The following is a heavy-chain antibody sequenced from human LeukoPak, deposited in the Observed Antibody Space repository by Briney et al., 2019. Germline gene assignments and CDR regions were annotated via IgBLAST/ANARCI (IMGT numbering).Heavy chain of an antibody. CDR3: ARVDTGYYDSSGYYYSGYFDY. CDR1: GFTFSSYA. J-gene: IGHJ4*02. D-gene: IGHD3-22*01. V-gene: IGHV3-30*04. CDR2: ISYDGSNK. Sequence: PGGSLRLSCATSGFTFSSYAMHWVRQAPGKGLEWVAVISYDGSNKYYADSVKGRFTISRDNSKNTLYLQMNSLRAEDTAVYYCARVDTGYYDSSGYYYSGYFDYWGQGTLVTVSS.